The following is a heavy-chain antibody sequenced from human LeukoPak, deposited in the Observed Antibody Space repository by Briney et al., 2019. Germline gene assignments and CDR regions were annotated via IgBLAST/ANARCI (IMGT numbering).Heavy chain of an antibody. Sequence: ASVKVSCKASGYTFTGYYMLWVRQAPGQGLEWMGWINPNSGGTNYAQKFQGRVTMTRDTSISTAYMELSRLRSDDTAVYYCASRERSSTSFRFDPWGQGTLVTVSS. D-gene: IGHD2-2*01. V-gene: IGHV1-2*02. J-gene: IGHJ5*02. CDR3: ASRERSSTSFRFDP. CDR1: GYTFTGYY. CDR2: INPNSGGT.